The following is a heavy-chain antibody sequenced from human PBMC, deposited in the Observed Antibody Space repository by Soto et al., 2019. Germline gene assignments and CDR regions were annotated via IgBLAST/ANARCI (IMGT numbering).Heavy chain of an antibody. CDR2: IIPIFGTA. Sequence: QVQLVQSGAEVKKPGSSVKVSCKASGGTFSSYAISWVRQAPGQGLEWMGGIIPIFGTANYAQKFQGRVTLTADESTSPAHMELSRLRSEDTAVYYCARDNRIARGWFDPWGQGTLVTVSS. D-gene: IGHD6-13*01. J-gene: IGHJ5*02. CDR3: ARDNRIARGWFDP. V-gene: IGHV1-69*12. CDR1: GGTFSSYA.